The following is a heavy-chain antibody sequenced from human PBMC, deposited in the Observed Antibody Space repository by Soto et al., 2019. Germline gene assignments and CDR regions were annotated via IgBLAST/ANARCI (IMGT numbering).Heavy chain of an antibody. CDR2: IIPIFGTA. Sequence: QVQLVQSGAEVKKPGSSVKVSCKASGGTFSSYSINWVRQAPGQGLEWMGVIIPIFGTANYAQKFQGRGTLTAAESTSTAYMELSSLRSEDTAVYYCARDGGRHCGGVDYWGQGTLVTVSS. CDR3: ARDGGRHCGGVDY. D-gene: IGHD1-26*01. CDR1: GGTFSSYS. J-gene: IGHJ4*02. V-gene: IGHV1-69*01.